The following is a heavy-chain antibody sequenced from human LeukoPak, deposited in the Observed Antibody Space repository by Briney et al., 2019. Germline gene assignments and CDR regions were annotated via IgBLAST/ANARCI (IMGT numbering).Heavy chain of an antibody. Sequence: ASVKVSCKASGGTFSSYAISWVRQASGQGLEWMGGIIPIFGTANYAQKFQGRVTITADESTSTAYMELSSLRSEDTAVYYCARGPAPSYDFWSGEPDDYWGQGTLVTVSS. J-gene: IGHJ4*02. D-gene: IGHD3-3*01. CDR1: GGTFSSYA. CDR3: ARGPAPSYDFWSGEPDDY. CDR2: IIPIFGTA. V-gene: IGHV1-69*13.